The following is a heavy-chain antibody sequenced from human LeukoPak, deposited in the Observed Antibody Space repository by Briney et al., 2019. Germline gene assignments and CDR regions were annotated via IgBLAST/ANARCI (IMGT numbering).Heavy chain of an antibody. CDR1: GFTFSSYA. D-gene: IGHD5-18*01. CDR3: AKQWGYSYGYDY. J-gene: IGHJ4*02. Sequence: AGGSLRLSCAASGFTFSSYAMSWVRQAPGKGLEWVSAISGRGGSTYYADSVKGRFTISRDNSKNTLYLQMNSLRAEDTAVYYCAKQWGYSYGYDYWGQGTLVTVSS. CDR2: ISGRGGST. V-gene: IGHV3-23*01.